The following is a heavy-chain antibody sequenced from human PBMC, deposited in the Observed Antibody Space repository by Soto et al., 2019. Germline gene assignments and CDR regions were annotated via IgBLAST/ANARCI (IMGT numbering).Heavy chain of an antibody. Sequence: EVQLVESGGALVQPGGSLRVSCEASGFTFSSYWMHWVRRAPGKGLVWVARINGDGTVTTDANSVKGRFTISRDNAKNTRYLQMDSLRAEDTAMYYCTRGRRYSGSEAFDIWGRGTVVTVSS. D-gene: IGHD1-26*01. CDR1: GFTFSSYW. CDR3: TRGRRYSGSEAFDI. V-gene: IGHV3-74*01. CDR2: INGDGTVT. J-gene: IGHJ3*02.